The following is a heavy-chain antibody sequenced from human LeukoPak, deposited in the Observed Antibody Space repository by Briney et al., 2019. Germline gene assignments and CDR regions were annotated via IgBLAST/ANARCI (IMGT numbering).Heavy chain of an antibody. D-gene: IGHD3-10*01. CDR2: IYYSGST. CDR1: GGSISSYY. CDR3: ARVLRYYGSGSYYIDY. Sequence: SETLSLTCTVSGGSISSYYWSWIRQHPGKGLEWIGYIYYSGSTYFNPSLKSQVTISVDTSKNQFSLKLSSVTAADTAVYYCARVLRYYGSGSYYIDYWGQGTLVTVSS. V-gene: IGHV4-59*06. J-gene: IGHJ4*02.